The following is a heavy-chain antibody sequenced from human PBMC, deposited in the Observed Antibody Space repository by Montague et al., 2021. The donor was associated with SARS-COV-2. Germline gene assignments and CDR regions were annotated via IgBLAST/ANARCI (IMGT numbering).Heavy chain of an antibody. CDR3: ACEYRIELWQTNWYFGL. V-gene: IGHV4-59*01. J-gene: IGHJ2*01. D-gene: IGHD5-18*01. CDR1: GGSISGYY. Sequence: SETLSLTCSVSGGSISGYYWSWIRQPPGKGLEWIGYINHSGNTKYNPSPKSRVSISVDTSMNQFSLWLRSVTAAATAVYYCACEYRIELWQTNWYFGLWGQGTLVTVSS. CDR2: INHSGNT.